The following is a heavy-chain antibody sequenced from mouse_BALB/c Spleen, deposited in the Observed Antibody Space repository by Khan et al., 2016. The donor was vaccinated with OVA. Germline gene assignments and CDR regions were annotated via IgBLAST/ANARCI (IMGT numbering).Heavy chain of an antibody. Sequence: QVQLKESGPGLVQPSQSLSITCTVSGFSLTTYGVHWVRQSPGKGLEWLGVIWSGGSTDYNVAFISRLSISKDSSKSQVFFKMNSLQVNDTAIYYCARNYDYDEGLAYWGQGTLVTVSA. CDR3: ARNYDYDEGLAY. V-gene: IGHV2-2*02. J-gene: IGHJ3*01. CDR2: IWSGGST. D-gene: IGHD2-4*01. CDR1: GFSLTTYG.